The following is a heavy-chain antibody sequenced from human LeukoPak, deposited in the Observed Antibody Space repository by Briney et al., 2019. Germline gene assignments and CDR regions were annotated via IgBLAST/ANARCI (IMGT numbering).Heavy chain of an antibody. CDR2: INHSGST. CDR1: GGSFSNSY. J-gene: IGHJ6*03. V-gene: IGHV4-34*01. D-gene: IGHD6-19*01. Sequence: SETLSLTCAVYGGSFSNSYWSWIRQPPGKGLEWIGEINHSGSTNYNPSLKSRVTISVDTSKNQFSLKLSSVTAADTAVYYCASHNSSGWGYYYYYYMDVWGKGTTVTVSS. CDR3: ASHNSSGWGYYYYYYMDV.